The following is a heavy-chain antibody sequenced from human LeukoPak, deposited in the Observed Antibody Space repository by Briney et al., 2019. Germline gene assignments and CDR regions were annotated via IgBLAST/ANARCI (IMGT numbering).Heavy chain of an antibody. CDR2: IWYDGSNK. D-gene: IGHD3-10*01. J-gene: IGHJ4*02. V-gene: IGHV3-33*01. Sequence: GGSPRLSCAASGFTFSSYGMHWVRQAPGKGLEWVAVIWYDGSNKYYADSVKGRFTISRDNSKNTLYLQMNSLRAEDTAVYYCARDGGFAVFNAVDYWGQGTLVTVSS. CDR1: GFTFSSYG. CDR3: ARDGGFAVFNAVDY.